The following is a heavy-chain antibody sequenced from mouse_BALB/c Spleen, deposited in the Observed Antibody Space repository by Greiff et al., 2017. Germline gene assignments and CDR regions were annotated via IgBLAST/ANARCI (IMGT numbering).Heavy chain of an antibody. V-gene: IGHV7-3*02. Sequence: EVKVVESGGGLVQPGGSLRLSCATSGFTFTDYYMSWVRQPPGKALEWLGFIRNKANGYTTEYSASVKGRFTISRDNSQSILYLQMNTLRAEDSATYYCARDTSLGFDYWGQGTTLTVSS. CDR3: ARDTSLGFDY. D-gene: IGHD4-1*01. J-gene: IGHJ2*01. CDR1: GFTFTDYY. CDR2: IRNKANGYTT.